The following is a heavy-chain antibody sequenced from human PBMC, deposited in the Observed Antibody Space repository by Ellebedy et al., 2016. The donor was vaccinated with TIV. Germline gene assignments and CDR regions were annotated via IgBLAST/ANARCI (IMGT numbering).Heavy chain of an antibody. CDR2: IHDSGSA. CDR3: ARRDYDLLSGGRYFDL. D-gene: IGHD3-9*01. Sequence: MPSETLSLTCTVSGGSIRGYYWSWVPQPPGKGLEWVGHIHDSGSAGYNPSLESRVTMSVDTSKNHFSLKLTSVTAADTAVYYCARRDYDLLSGGRYFDLWGRGSLVTVSS. CDR1: GGSIRGYY. J-gene: IGHJ2*01. V-gene: IGHV4-59*08.